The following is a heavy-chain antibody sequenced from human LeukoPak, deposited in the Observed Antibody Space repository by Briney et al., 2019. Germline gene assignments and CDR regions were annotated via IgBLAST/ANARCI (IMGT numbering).Heavy chain of an antibody. D-gene: IGHD1-14*01. V-gene: IGHV3-53*01. CDR1: GFTVSSNY. J-gene: IGHJ3*02. Sequence: PGGSLRLSCAASGFTVSSNYMSWVRQAPGKGLEWVSVIYSGGSTYYADSVKGRFTISRDNSKNTLYLQMNSLRDEDTAVYYCARDAPDDAFDMWGQGTMVTVSS. CDR3: ARDAPDDAFDM. CDR2: IYSGGST.